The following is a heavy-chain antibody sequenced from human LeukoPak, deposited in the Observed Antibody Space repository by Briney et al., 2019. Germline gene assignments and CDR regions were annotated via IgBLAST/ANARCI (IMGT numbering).Heavy chain of an antibody. CDR3: ARGLRYFDWLLSELDYGVDV. CDR1: GFTFSSYD. V-gene: IGHV3-13*01. D-gene: IGHD3-9*01. J-gene: IGHJ6*02. CDR2: IGTAGDT. Sequence: GGSLRLSCAASGFTFSSYDMHWVRQATGKGLEWVSAIGTAGDTYYPGSVKGRFTISRENAKNSLYLQMNSLRAGDTAVYYCARGLRYFDWLLSELDYGVDVWGQGTTVTVSS.